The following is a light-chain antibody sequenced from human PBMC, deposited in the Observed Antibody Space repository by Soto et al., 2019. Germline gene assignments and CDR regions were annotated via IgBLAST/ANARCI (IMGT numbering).Light chain of an antibody. CDR2: DVS. J-gene: IGLJ1*01. CDR3: SSYTNSGTYV. V-gene: IGLV2-14*01. CDR1: SSDAGAYNY. Sequence: QSALAQPASVSGSPGQSITISCTGTSSDAGAYNYVSWYQQHPGKAPKLMIYDVSNRPSGISDRFSVSKSGNTASLTISNLQADDEADYYCSSYTNSGTYVFGTGTKVTVL.